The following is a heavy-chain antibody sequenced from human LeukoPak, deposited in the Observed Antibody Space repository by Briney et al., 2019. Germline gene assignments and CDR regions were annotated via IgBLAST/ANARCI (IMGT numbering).Heavy chain of an antibody. D-gene: IGHD3-3*01. J-gene: IGHJ4*02. CDR1: GGSIDSTNW. Sequence: SETLSLTCDVSGGSIDSTNWWNWIRQPPGKGLEWIGEINHSGSTNYNPSLKSRVTISVDTSKNQFSLKLSSVTAADTAVYYCARGYDAEWLLWGQGTLVTVSS. CDR3: ARGYDAEWLL. V-gene: IGHV4/OR15-8*01. CDR2: INHSGST.